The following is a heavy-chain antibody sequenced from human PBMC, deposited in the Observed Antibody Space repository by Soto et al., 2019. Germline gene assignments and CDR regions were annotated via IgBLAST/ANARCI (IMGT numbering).Heavy chain of an antibody. D-gene: IGHD6-19*01. J-gene: IGHJ4*02. Sequence: SVKVSCKASGGTFSSYAISWVRQAPGQGLEWMGGIIPIFGTANYAQKFQGRVTITADESTSTAYMELSSLRSEDTAVYYCARVSGSAVAGLHYFDYWGQGTLVTVSS. CDR3: ARVSGSAVAGLHYFDY. CDR2: IIPIFGTA. V-gene: IGHV1-69*13. CDR1: GGTFSSYA.